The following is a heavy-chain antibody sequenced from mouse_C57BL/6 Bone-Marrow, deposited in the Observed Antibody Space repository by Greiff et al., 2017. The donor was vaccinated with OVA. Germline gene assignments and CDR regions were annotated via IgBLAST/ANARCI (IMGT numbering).Heavy chain of an antibody. V-gene: IGHV1-69*01. J-gene: IGHJ1*03. Sequence: VQLQESGAELVMPGASVKLSCKASGYTFTSYWMHWVKQRPGQGLEWIGEIDPSDSYTNYNQKFKGKSTLTVDKSSSTAYMQLSSLTSEDSAVYYCARKGNYYGSLWYFDVWGTGTTVTVSS. CDR3: ARKGNYYGSLWYFDV. D-gene: IGHD1-1*01. CDR1: GYTFTSYW. CDR2: IDPSDSYT.